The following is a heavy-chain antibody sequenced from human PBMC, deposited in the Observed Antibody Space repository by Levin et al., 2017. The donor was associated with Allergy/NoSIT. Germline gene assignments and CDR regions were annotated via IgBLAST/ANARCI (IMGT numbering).Heavy chain of an antibody. CDR2: INASGDT. V-gene: IGHV4-34*01. J-gene: IGHJ4*02. CDR3: ARLTTVITGRCFDN. Sequence: PGGSLRLSCAVSGSSFSDYFWTWVRQAPGKGLVWIGEINASGDTTYNPSLRGRVTMSVVRSRKEFSLSLPSATAADTAVYYCARLTTVITGRCFDNWGQGTLVTVSS. D-gene: IGHD4-17*01. CDR1: GSSFSDYF.